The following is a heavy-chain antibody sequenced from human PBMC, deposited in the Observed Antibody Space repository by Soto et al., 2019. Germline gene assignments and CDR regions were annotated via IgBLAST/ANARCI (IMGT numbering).Heavy chain of an antibody. V-gene: IGHV4-31*03. J-gene: IGHJ3*02. CDR2: IYYSGST. CDR1: GGSIISGGYY. CDR3: ARETRGSRVAFDI. D-gene: IGHD3-10*01. Sequence: QVQLQESGPGLVKPSQTLSLTCTVSGGSIISGGYYWSWIRQHPGKGLEWIGYIYYSGSTYYNPSLKSRVTISVDTSKNQFSLKLSSVTAADTAVYYCARETRGSRVAFDIWGQGTMVTVSS.